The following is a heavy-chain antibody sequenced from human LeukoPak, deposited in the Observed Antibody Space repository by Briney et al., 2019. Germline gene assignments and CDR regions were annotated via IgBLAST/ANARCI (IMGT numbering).Heavy chain of an antibody. CDR3: ARGWYYDFWSGYYIFDY. J-gene: IGHJ4*02. Sequence: ASVKVSCKASGYTFTGYYMHWVRQAPGQGLEWMGWINPNSGGTNYAQKFQGRVTMTRDTSISTAYMELSRLRSDDTAAYYCARGWYYDFWSGYYIFDYWGQGTLVTVSS. CDR2: INPNSGGT. V-gene: IGHV1-2*02. D-gene: IGHD3-3*01. CDR1: GYTFTGYY.